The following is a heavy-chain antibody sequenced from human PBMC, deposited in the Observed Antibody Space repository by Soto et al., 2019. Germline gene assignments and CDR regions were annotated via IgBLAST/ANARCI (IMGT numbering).Heavy chain of an antibody. CDR3: ARDMGLRIAVADY. CDR1: GYTFTSYG. CDR2: INAGNGNT. J-gene: IGHJ4*02. D-gene: IGHD6-19*01. V-gene: IGHV1-18*01. Sequence: AAVKVSCKASGYTFTSYGISWVRQAPGQGIEWMGWINAGNGNTKYSQKLQGRVTITRDTSASTAYMELSSLRSEDTAVYYCARDMGLRIAVADYWGQGTLVTVSS.